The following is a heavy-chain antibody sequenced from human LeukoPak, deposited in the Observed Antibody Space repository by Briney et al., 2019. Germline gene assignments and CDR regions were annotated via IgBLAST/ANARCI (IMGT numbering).Heavy chain of an antibody. CDR2: IYHSGTT. D-gene: IGHD4-17*01. CDR3: ARFYYGDFNFDY. J-gene: IGHJ4*02. CDR1: GYSISSGYY. Sequence: SETLSLTCTVSGYSISSGYYWGWIRQPPGKGLEWIGSIYHSGTTYYNPSLKSRVTISVDTSKNQFSLKLSSVTAADTAVYYCARFYYGDFNFDYWGQGTLVTFSS. V-gene: IGHV4-38-2*02.